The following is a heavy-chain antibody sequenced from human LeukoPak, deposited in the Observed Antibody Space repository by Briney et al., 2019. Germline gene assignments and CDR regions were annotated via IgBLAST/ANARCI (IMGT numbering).Heavy chain of an antibody. J-gene: IGHJ4*02. CDR3: AGHTVTSTLGAY. CDR1: GGSISSGSYY. Sequence: SQTLSLTCTVSGGSISSGSYYWSWIRQPAGKGLEWIGRIYTSGSTNYNPSLKSRVTISVDTSKNQFSLKLSSVTAADTAVYYCAGHTVTSTLGAYWGQGTLVTVSS. V-gene: IGHV4-61*02. CDR2: IYTSGST. D-gene: IGHD4-17*01.